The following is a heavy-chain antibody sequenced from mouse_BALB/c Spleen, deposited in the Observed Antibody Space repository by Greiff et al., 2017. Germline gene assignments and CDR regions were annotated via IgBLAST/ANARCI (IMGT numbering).Heavy chain of an antibody. CDR3: ARSPAYYGYAMDY. J-gene: IGHJ4*01. Sequence: QVQLQQSGAELVRPGTSVKVSCKASGYAFTNYLIEWVKQRPGQGLEWIGVINPGSGGTNYNEKFKGKATLTADKSSSTAYMQLSSLTSDDSAVYFCARSPAYYGYAMDYWGQGTSVTVSS. D-gene: IGHD2-10*01. CDR1: GYAFTNYL. V-gene: IGHV1-54*01. CDR2: INPGSGGT.